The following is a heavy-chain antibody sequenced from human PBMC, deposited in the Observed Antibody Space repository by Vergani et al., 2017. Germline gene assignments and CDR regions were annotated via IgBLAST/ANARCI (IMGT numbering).Heavy chain of an antibody. V-gene: IGHV3-30-3*01. J-gene: IGHJ6*03. Sequence: VQLLQSEGAVVQPGRSLRLSCAASGFTFSSYAMHWVRQAPGKGLEWVAVISYDGSNKYYADSVKGRFTISRDNSKNTLYLQMNSLRAEDTAVYYCAREGLSSSWSYYYYYYMDVWGKGTTVTVSS. CDR2: ISYDGSNK. CDR3: AREGLSSSWSYYYYYYMDV. CDR1: GFTFSSYA. D-gene: IGHD6-13*01.